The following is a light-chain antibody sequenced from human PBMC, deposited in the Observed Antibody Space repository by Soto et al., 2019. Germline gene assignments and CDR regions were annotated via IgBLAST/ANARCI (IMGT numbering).Light chain of an antibody. CDR3: KKYHRYSRK. V-gene: IGKV1-5*01. J-gene: IGKJ1*01. Sequence: DIKMTQSPSTLSSSVGDRVTVSCRASQSINSWLAWYQQKPGKAPKLLIYDASSLQSGVKSRFTGSGFGTEFTLTISSMQPDDFATYYCKKYHRYSRKCGKGHKVDIK. CDR2: DAS. CDR1: QSINSW.